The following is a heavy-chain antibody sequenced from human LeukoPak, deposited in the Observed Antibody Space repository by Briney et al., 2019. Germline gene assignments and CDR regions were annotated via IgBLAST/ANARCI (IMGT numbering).Heavy chain of an antibody. CDR1: GGSISSYY. Sequence: PSETLSLTCTVSGGSISSYYWSWIRQPPGKGLEWIGYIYYSGSTNYNPSLKSRVTISVDTSKNQFSLKLSSVTAADTAVYYCARRASIAAAPAHFDYWGQGTLVTVSS. CDR3: ARRASIAAAPAHFDY. J-gene: IGHJ4*02. D-gene: IGHD6-13*01. V-gene: IGHV4-59*08. CDR2: IYYSGST.